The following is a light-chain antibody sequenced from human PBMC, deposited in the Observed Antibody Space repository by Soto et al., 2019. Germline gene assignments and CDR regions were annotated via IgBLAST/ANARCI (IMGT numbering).Light chain of an antibody. Sequence: DIQLTQSPSFLSASVGDRVTITCRASQDISSYLAWYQQKPGKAPKLLIYAASTLQSGVPSRFSGSGSGTEFTHTISSLQPEECATYYCQHLNTYPLTFGGGTKVEIK. V-gene: IGKV1-9*01. J-gene: IGKJ4*01. CDR3: QHLNTYPLT. CDR2: AAS. CDR1: QDISSY.